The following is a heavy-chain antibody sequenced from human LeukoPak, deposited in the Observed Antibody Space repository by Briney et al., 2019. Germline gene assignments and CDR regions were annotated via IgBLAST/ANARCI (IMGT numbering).Heavy chain of an antibody. CDR3: ARRYCSGGSCYFDY. V-gene: IGHV4-59*08. Sequence: SETLSLTCTVSGGSISRDYWSWIRQPPGKGLEWIGYIYYTGSTNYNPSLKSRVTISVDTSKNQFSLRLSSVTAADTAVYYCARRYCSGGSCYFDYWGQGTLVTVSS. CDR1: GGSISRDY. J-gene: IGHJ4*02. D-gene: IGHD2-15*01. CDR2: IYYTGST.